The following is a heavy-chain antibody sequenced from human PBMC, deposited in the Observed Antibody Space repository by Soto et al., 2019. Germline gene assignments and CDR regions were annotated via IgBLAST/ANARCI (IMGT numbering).Heavy chain of an antibody. CDR3: ARMIMGSWDY. CDR2: IFSTDER. V-gene: IGHV2-26*01. CDR1: GFSLTNDLMG. J-gene: IGHJ4*02. D-gene: IGHD6-13*01. Sequence: QVTLKESGHVVVKPTETLTLSGTVSGFSLTNDLMGVRWLRQPPGKALNWLAHIFSTDERSYSTPLKTRLTISKDNSKSKVVLVINNMDPGDTATYYCARMIMGSWDYWGQGILATVSS.